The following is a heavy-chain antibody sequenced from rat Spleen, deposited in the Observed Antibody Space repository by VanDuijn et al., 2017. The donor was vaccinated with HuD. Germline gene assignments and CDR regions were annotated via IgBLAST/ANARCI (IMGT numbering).Heavy chain of an antibody. CDR2: ISYEGSST. D-gene: IGHD1-1*01. V-gene: IGHV5-22*01. CDR3: TKKWDY. CDR1: GFTFSDYY. J-gene: IGHJ2*01. Sequence: EVQLVESGGGLVQPGRSLKLSCAASGFTFSDYYMAWVRQAPKKGLEWVASISYEGSSTDYGDSVKGRFTISRVNAKSTLYLQMNSLRSEETAIYYCTKKWDYWGQGVMVTVSS.